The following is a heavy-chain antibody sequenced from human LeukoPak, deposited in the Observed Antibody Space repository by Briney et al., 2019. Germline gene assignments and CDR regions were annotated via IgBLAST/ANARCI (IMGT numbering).Heavy chain of an antibody. J-gene: IGHJ5*02. CDR3: ARGDVVVPAAMLEWFDP. Sequence: SETLSLTCTVSGGSISSSGYFWGWIRQPPGKGLEWIGSMYYSGSTFYNPSLKSRVTISVDTSKNQFSLKLSSVTAADTAVYYCARGDVVVPAAMLEWFDPWGQGTLVTVSS. CDR1: GGSISSSGYF. D-gene: IGHD2-2*01. CDR2: MYYSGST. V-gene: IGHV4-39*07.